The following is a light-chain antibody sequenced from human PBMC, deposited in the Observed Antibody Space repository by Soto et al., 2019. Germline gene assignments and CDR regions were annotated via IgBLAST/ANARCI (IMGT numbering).Light chain of an antibody. CDR3: CSYAGSSTYYV. Sequence: QSALTQPASVSGSPGQSITISCTGSSSDVGTYVSWYQQHPGKVPKLMIYEDSKRPSGVSNRFSGSKSGNTASLTISGLQAEDEADYYCCSYAGSSTYYVFGTGTKVTVL. V-gene: IGLV2-23*01. J-gene: IGLJ1*01. CDR1: SSDVGTY. CDR2: EDS.